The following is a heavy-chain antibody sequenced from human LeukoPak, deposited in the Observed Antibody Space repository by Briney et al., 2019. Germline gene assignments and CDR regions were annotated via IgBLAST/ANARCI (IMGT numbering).Heavy chain of an antibody. J-gene: IGHJ5*02. CDR3: ARDLKVRGAPHNWFDP. V-gene: IGHV4-31*03. CDR1: GGSIDSDDYY. D-gene: IGHD3-10*01. CDR2: IYYSGST. Sequence: PSETLSLTCTVSGGSIDSDDYYWSWIRHHPGKGLEWIGYIYYSGSTYYNPSLKSRVSISADTPKNQFSLKLNSVTAADTAVYYCARDLKVRGAPHNWFDPWGQGTLVTVSS.